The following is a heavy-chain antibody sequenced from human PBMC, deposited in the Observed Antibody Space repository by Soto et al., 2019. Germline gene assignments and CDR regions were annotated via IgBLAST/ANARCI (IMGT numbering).Heavy chain of an antibody. V-gene: IGHV4-31*03. J-gene: IGHJ3*02. CDR2: IYYGGST. Sequence: SETLSLTCTVSGGSISSADYYWSWIRQHPGKGLEWMGYIYYGGSTYYNPSLKSRVTMSVDTSKNQFSLKLISVTAADTAMYYCAREVVSPATSDAFDIWGQGTMVTVSS. D-gene: IGHD1-26*01. CDR1: GGSISSADYY. CDR3: AREVVSPATSDAFDI.